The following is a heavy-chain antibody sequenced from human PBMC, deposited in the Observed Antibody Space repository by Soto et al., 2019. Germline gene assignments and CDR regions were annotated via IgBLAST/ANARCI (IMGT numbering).Heavy chain of an antibody. D-gene: IGHD5-18*01. V-gene: IGHV4-59*01. CDR1: GGSISTYY. CDR3: ARGLYSYGYVYWYFDL. Sequence: QVQLQESGPGLVKPSETLSLTCTVSGGSISTYYWSWIRQPPGKGLEWIGYIYHSWSTNYNPALKRRVTISVDTSKNQFSLNLSSVTAADTAVYYCARGLYSYGYVYWYFDLWGRGTLVTVSS. J-gene: IGHJ2*01. CDR2: IYHSWST.